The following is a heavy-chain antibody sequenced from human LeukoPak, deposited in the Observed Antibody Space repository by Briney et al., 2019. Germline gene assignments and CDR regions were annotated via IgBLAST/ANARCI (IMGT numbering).Heavy chain of an antibody. Sequence: SETLSLTCTVSGGSISSYYWSWIRQPPGKGLEWIGSIYYSGSTYYNPSLKSRVTISVDTSKNQFSLKLSSVTAADTAVYYCARANTYYYDSSGYPFDYWGQGTLVTVSS. D-gene: IGHD3-22*01. CDR2: IYYSGST. CDR1: GGSISSYY. V-gene: IGHV4-59*12. CDR3: ARANTYYYDSSGYPFDY. J-gene: IGHJ4*02.